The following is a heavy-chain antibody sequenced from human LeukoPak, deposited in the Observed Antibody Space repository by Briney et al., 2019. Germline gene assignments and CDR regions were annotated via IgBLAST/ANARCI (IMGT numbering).Heavy chain of an antibody. CDR1: GGSISSSGYY. J-gene: IGHJ4*02. CDR2: LYYSGYI. CDR3: ARHDL. Sequence: KPSETLSLTCIVSGGSISSSGYYWGWIGQAPGKGLEWIGSLYYSGYIYYNPSLKSQVAISVDKSKNQFSLRLNSVTAADMAVYYCARHDLWGQGTLVTVAS. V-gene: IGHV4-39*01.